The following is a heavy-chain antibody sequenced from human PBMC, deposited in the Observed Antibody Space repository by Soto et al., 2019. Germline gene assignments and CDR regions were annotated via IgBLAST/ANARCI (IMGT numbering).Heavy chain of an antibody. CDR1: GYSFTSYW. Sequence: PGESLKISCKGSGYSFTSYWIGWVRQMTGKGLEWMGIIYPGDSDTRYSPSFQGQVTISADKSISTAYLQWSSLEASDTAMYYCARSTYYDILTGYYKGDAFDIWGQGTMVTVSS. J-gene: IGHJ3*02. CDR2: IYPGDSDT. CDR3: ARSTYYDILTGYYKGDAFDI. V-gene: IGHV5-51*01. D-gene: IGHD3-9*01.